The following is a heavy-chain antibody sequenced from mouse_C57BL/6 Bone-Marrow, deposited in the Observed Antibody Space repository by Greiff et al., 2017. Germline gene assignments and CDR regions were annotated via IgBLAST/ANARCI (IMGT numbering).Heavy chain of an antibody. CDR2: IYPGDGDT. D-gene: IGHD1-1*01. Sequence: QVQLKQSGAELVKPGASVKISCKASGYAFSSYRMNWVKQRPGKGLEWIGQIYPGDGDTNYNGKFKGKATLTADKSSSTAYMQLTSMTSADSAVSFCAIWSYYYSSRIAMDFWGQGTSVTVSS. V-gene: IGHV1-80*01. CDR3: AIWSYYYSSRIAMDF. J-gene: IGHJ4*01. CDR1: GYAFSSYR.